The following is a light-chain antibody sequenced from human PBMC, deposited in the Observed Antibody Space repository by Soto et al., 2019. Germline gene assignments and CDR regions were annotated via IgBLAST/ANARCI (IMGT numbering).Light chain of an antibody. V-gene: IGKV3-20*01. J-gene: IGKJ1*01. CDR3: QQYVSSPWT. Sequence: EIVLAQSPGTLSLSPGESATLSCRASQSVSSSFLAWYQQKAGQAPRLLIYGASRRATGIPDRFSGSGSGTDFTLTMSRLGPEDFEVYYCQQYVSSPWTFGRGPKVNI. CDR2: GAS. CDR1: QSVSSSF.